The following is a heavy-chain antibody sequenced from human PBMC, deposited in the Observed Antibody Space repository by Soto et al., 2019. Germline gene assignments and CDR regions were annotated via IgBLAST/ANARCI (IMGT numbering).Heavy chain of an antibody. CDR3: ARGYSGNYYGYYYYYAMDV. J-gene: IGHJ6*02. Sequence: ASVKVSCKAPGYTFTNYYMHWVRLAPGQGLEWMGIINPSGGSTAYAQRFQGRVTMTRDTSTSTVYMDLSSLRSDDTAVYYCARGYSGNYYGYYYYYAMDVWGQGTTVTVSS. CDR2: INPSGGST. CDR1: GYTFTNYY. V-gene: IGHV1-46*01. D-gene: IGHD1-26*01.